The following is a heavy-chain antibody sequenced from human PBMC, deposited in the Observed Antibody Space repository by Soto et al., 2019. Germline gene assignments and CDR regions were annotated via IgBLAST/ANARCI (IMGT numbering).Heavy chain of an antibody. V-gene: IGHV1-46*01. J-gene: IGHJ4*02. CDR2: INPRGGST. D-gene: IGHD2-2*01. CDR3: AREPDVCSSTNCPFEY. Sequence: ASVKVSCKASGYTFSSHYMYWVRQAPGQGLEWMGIINPRGGSTNNAQKFQGRVTMTRDTSTSTVYMELSSLRSDDTAVYYCAREPDVCSSTNCPFEYWGQVTLGAVSS. CDR1: GYTFSSHY.